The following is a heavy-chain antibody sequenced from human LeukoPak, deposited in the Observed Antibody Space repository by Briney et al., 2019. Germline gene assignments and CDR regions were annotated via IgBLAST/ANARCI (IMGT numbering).Heavy chain of an antibody. CDR1: GFTFSSYG. D-gene: IGHD5-12*01. CDR2: IRYDGSNK. CDR3: AKDYSGYDAGGY. Sequence: PGGSLRLSCAASGFTFSSYGMHWVRQAPGKGLEWVAFIRYDGSNKYYADSVKGRFTISRDNSKNTLHLQMNSLRAEDTAVYYCAKDYSGYDAGGYWGQGTLVTVSS. V-gene: IGHV3-30*02. J-gene: IGHJ4*02.